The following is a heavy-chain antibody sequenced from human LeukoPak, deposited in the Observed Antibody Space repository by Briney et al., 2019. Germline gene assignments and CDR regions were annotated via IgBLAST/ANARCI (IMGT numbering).Heavy chain of an antibody. Sequence: ASVKVSCKASGYTFTSYGISWVRQAPGQGLEWMGWISAYNGNTNYAQKLQGRVTMTTDTSTSTAYMELRSLRSDDTAVYYCARVLDSSGYYGAFDIWGQGTMVTVSS. D-gene: IGHD3-22*01. CDR3: ARVLDSSGYYGAFDI. CDR1: GYTFTSYG. CDR2: ISAYNGNT. J-gene: IGHJ3*02. V-gene: IGHV1-18*01.